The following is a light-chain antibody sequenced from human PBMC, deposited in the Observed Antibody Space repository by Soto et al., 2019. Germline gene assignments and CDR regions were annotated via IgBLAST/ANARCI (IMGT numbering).Light chain of an antibody. CDR3: SFPIP. J-gene: IGKJ3*01. CDR2: WAS. CDR1: QSVLYSSNNKNY. Sequence: DIVMTQSPDSLAVSLGERATINCKSSQSVLYSSNNKNYLAWYQQKPGQPPKLLIYWASTRESGVPSRFSGSGSGTDFTLTIGSLQPEDFCQQLNSFPIPFGPGTKVDIK. V-gene: IGKV4-1*01.